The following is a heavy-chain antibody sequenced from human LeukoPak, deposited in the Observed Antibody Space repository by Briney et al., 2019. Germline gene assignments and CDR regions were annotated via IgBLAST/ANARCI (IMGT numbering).Heavy chain of an antibody. CDR2: VSGSGDST. D-gene: IGHD3/OR15-3a*01. CDR1: GFTFSSYG. Sequence: GGSLRLSCAASGFTFSSYGMHWVRQAPGKGLEWVSTVSGSGDSTYYADSVKGRFTISRDNFKNTLYLQMNSLRAEDTAVYYCAKDRGVIFDSYFDYWGQGTLVTVSS. J-gene: IGHJ4*02. CDR3: AKDRGVIFDSYFDY. V-gene: IGHV3-23*01.